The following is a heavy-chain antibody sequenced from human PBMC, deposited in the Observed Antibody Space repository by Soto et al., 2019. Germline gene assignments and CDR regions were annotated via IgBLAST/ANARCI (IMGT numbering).Heavy chain of an antibody. Sequence: VGSLRLSCAASGFTFSSYAMSWVRQAPGKGLEWVSVISGSGGSTYYADSVKGRFTISRDNSKNTLYLQMNSLRAEDTAVYYCAKDSVAGSSYYYYGMDVWGQGTTVTVSS. V-gene: IGHV3-23*01. D-gene: IGHD6-19*01. CDR2: ISGSGGST. J-gene: IGHJ6*02. CDR1: GFTFSSYA. CDR3: AKDSVAGSSYYYYGMDV.